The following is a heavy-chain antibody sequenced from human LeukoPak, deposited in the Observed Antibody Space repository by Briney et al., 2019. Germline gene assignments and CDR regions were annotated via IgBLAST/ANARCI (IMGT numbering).Heavy chain of an antibody. J-gene: IGHJ4*02. CDR1: GFTVSSNY. D-gene: IGHD3-22*01. V-gene: IGHV3-66*01. CDR2: IYSGGST. Sequence: GGSLRLSCAASGFTVSSNYMSWVRQAPGKGLEWVSVIYSGGSTYYAGSVKGRFAISRDNSKNTVFLQINSLRADDTAVYYCAREGSRSSGYNFDYWGQGTPVTVSS. CDR3: AREGSRSSGYNFDY.